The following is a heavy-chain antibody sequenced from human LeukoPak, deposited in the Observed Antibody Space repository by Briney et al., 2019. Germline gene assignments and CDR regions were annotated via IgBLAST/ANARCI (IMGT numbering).Heavy chain of an antibody. CDR2: IYYSGNT. CDR1: GGSISNTNYY. D-gene: IGHD3-3*01. Sequence: PSETLSLTCTVSGGSISNTNYYWGWIRQPPGKGLEWIGNIYYSGNTYYNSSLKSRVTISVDTSKNQFSLKLSSVTAADTAVYYCARLPGYYDFWSGYFDYWGQGTLVTVSS. V-gene: IGHV4-39*01. J-gene: IGHJ4*02. CDR3: ARLPGYYDFWSGYFDY.